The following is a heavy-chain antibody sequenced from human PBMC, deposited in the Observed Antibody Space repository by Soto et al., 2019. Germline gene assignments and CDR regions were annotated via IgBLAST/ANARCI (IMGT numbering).Heavy chain of an antibody. Sequence: GESLKISCKGSGYTFTRNWIGWVRQMPGKGLEWMGIIFPIDSDTRYSPSSQGQATISADNSISTAYLQWSSLKASDTAIYYCATPGGRDFNAFDVWGQGTMVTVSS. CDR2: IFPIDSDT. CDR3: ATPGGRDFNAFDV. V-gene: IGHV5-51*01. J-gene: IGHJ3*01. D-gene: IGHD2-21*02. CDR1: GYTFTRNW.